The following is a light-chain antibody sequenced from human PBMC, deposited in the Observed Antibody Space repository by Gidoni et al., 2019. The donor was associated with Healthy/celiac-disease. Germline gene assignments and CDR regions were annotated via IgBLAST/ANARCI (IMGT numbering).Light chain of an antibody. CDR3: AAWDDSLNGRRVV. J-gene: IGLJ2*01. Sequence: QSVLTQPPSASGTPGQRVTISCSGSSSNIGSNTVNWYQQLPGTAPQLLIYSNNQRPSGVPDRFSGSKSGTSASLAISGLQSEDEADYYCAAWDDSLNGRRVVFGGGTTLTVL. CDR1: SSNIGSNT. CDR2: SNN. V-gene: IGLV1-44*01.